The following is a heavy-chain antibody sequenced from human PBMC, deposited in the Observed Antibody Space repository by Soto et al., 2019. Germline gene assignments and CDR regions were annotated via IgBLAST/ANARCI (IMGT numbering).Heavy chain of an antibody. V-gene: IGHV1-69*13. D-gene: IGHD4-17*01. CDR3: ARGPDYEGYFDY. J-gene: IGHJ4*02. CDR2: IILPFGTP. CDR1: GGTFSNYA. Sequence: VASVKVSCKASGGTFSNYAIAWLRQAPGQGLEWMGGIILPFGTPNYAQKFQGRVTITADESLTTAYMEMSGLTSEDTAVYYCARGPDYEGYFDYWGRGTLVTVSS.